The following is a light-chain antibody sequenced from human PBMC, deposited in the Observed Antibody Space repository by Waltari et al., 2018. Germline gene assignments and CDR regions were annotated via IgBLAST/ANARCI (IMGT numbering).Light chain of an antibody. CDR3: QQYARTPPT. Sequence: EIGLTQSPGTPSFFPGEKANLSCRASQSVHNNYLAWYQQKPGQAPRLLIYGASTRATAIPDRFSGSGSGTDFTLTISRLEPEDCAVYFCQQYARTPPTFGGGTKVEIK. CDR2: GAS. J-gene: IGKJ4*01. V-gene: IGKV3-20*01. CDR1: QSVHNNY.